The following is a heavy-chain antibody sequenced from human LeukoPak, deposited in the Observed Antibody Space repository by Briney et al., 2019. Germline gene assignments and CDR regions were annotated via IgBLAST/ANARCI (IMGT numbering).Heavy chain of an antibody. V-gene: IGHV4-61*01. CDR1: GGSISSSSYY. CDR3: ARDRRVITMIPQGPHYYMDV. J-gene: IGHJ6*03. Sequence: PSETLSLTCSVSGGSISSSSYYWSWIRQPPGKGLEWIGYIYYSGSTNYNPSLKSRVTISVDTSKNQFSLKLSSVTAADTAVYYCARDRRVITMIPQGPHYYMDVWGKGTTVTVSS. D-gene: IGHD3-22*01. CDR2: IYYSGST.